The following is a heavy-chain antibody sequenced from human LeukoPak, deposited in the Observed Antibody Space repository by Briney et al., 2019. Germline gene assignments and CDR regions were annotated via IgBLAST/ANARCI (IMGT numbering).Heavy chain of an antibody. Sequence: ASVKVSCKASGYTFTGYYMHWVRQAPGQGLEWMGWISAYNGNTNYAQKLQGRVTMTTDTSTSTAYMELRSLRSDDTAVYYCARDAGNYYDSSGYYYVFDYWGQGTLVTVSS. D-gene: IGHD3-22*01. V-gene: IGHV1-18*04. CDR1: GYTFTGYY. J-gene: IGHJ4*02. CDR3: ARDAGNYYDSSGYYYVFDY. CDR2: ISAYNGNT.